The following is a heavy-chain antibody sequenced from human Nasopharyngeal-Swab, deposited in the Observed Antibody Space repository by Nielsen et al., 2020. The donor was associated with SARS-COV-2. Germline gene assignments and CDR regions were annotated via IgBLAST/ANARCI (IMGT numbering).Heavy chain of an antibody. CDR2: ISGSGGST. Sequence: GESLKISCAASGFTFSSYAMSWVRQAPGKGLEWVSAISGSGGSTYYADSVKGRFTISRDNSKNTLHLQMNSLRAEDTAVYYCAKDQGDQWLVLDYWGQGTLVTVSS. V-gene: IGHV3-23*01. D-gene: IGHD6-19*01. J-gene: IGHJ4*02. CDR1: GFTFSSYA. CDR3: AKDQGDQWLVLDY.